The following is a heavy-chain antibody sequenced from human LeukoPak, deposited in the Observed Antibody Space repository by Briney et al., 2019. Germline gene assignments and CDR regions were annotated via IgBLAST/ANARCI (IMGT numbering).Heavy chain of an antibody. CDR2: INSDGRST. J-gene: IGHJ3*02. CDR1: GFTFSGYW. D-gene: IGHD3-3*02. CDR3: ARDIRNEGAFDI. V-gene: IGHV3-74*01. Sequence: PTGGSLRLSCAASGFTFSGYWMHWVRQAPGKGLVWVSRINSDGRSTSYADSVKGRFTISRDNAKNTLYVQMNSLRAEDTAVYYCARDIRNEGAFDIWGQGTMVTVSS.